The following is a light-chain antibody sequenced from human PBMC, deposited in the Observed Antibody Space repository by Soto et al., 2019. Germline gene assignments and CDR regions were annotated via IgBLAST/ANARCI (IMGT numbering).Light chain of an antibody. CDR3: QQRSNWPPIT. Sequence: EIVMTQSPGTLSVSPGERATLSCRASQSVSVNLAWYQQKPGQAPRLLIYGVSTRATGIPARFSGSESGTEFTLTISSLEPEDFAVYYCQQRSNWPPITFGQGTRLEIK. V-gene: IGKV3-15*01. J-gene: IGKJ5*01. CDR1: QSVSVN. CDR2: GVS.